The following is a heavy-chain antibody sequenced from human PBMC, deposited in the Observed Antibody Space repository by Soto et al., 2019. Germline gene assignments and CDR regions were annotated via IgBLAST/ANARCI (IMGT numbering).Heavy chain of an antibody. D-gene: IGHD3-16*01. Sequence: GGSLRLSCAASGFTVSSNYMSWVRQAPGKGLEWVSVIYSGGSTYYADSVKGRFTISRDNSKNKLYLQMNSLRAEDTAVYYCASLYVRPISWDVWGKGTTVTVSS. V-gene: IGHV3-66*01. J-gene: IGHJ6*04. CDR3: ASLYVRPISWDV. CDR1: GFTVSSNY. CDR2: IYSGGST.